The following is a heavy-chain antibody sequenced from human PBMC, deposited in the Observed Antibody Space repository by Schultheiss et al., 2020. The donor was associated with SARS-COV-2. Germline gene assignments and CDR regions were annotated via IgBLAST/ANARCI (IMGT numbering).Heavy chain of an antibody. CDR3: AKFSTGVVPAASVFGY. D-gene: IGHD2-2*01. CDR1: GFTFDDYA. CDR2: ISWNSGSI. V-gene: IGHV3-9*01. J-gene: IGHJ4*02. Sequence: GGSLRLSCAASGFTFDDYAMHWVRQAPGKGLEWVSGISWNSGSIGYADSVKGRFTISRDNSKNMLSLQMNSLRAEDTAVYYCAKFSTGVVPAASVFGYWGQGTLVTVSS.